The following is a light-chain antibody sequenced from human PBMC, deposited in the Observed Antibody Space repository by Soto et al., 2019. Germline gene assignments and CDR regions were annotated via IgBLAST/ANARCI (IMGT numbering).Light chain of an antibody. J-gene: IGLJ1*01. CDR3: SSYTSSSTLRV. Sequence: QSVLTHPASVSGSPGGSSTISCNGTSSDVGGYNYVSWYQQHPGKAPKLMIYDVSNRPSGVSNRFSGSKSGNTASLTISGLQAEDEADYYCSSYTSSSTLRVFGTGTKVTVL. CDR2: DVS. CDR1: SSDVGGYNY. V-gene: IGLV2-14*01.